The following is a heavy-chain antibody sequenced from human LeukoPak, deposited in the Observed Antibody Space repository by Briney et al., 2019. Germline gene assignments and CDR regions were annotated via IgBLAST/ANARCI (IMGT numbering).Heavy chain of an antibody. CDR3: ARYLGLLYYYDSSGYSYGY. D-gene: IGHD3-22*01. V-gene: IGHV1-2*06. Sequence: ASVKVSCKASGYTFTGYYMHWVRQAPGQGLEWMGRINPNSGGTNYAQKFQGRVTMTRDTSISTAYMELSRLRSDDTAVYYCARYLGLLYYYDSSGYSYGYWGQGTLVTVSS. CDR1: GYTFTGYY. J-gene: IGHJ4*02. CDR2: INPNSGGT.